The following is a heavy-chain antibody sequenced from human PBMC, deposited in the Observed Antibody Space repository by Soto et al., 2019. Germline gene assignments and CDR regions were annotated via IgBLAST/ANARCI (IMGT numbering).Heavy chain of an antibody. V-gene: IGHV4-39*01. CDR2: IYYSGST. J-gene: IGHJ3*02. Sequence: SETLSLTCTVSGGSISSYYWGWIRQPPGKGLEWIGSIYYSGSTYYNPSLKSRVTISVDTSKNQFSLKLSSVTAADTAVYYCARHGCPYCGGDLNDAFDIWGQGTMVTVSS. D-gene: IGHD2-21*02. CDR1: GGSISSYY. CDR3: ARHGCPYCGGDLNDAFDI.